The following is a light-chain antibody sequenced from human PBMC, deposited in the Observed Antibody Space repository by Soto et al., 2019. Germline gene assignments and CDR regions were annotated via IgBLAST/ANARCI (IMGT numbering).Light chain of an antibody. CDR3: QQSYRKPAT. J-gene: IGKJ2*01. CDR2: AAS. V-gene: IGKV1-39*01. CDR1: QNILTF. Sequence: DIQMTQSPSSLSASVGDRVTITCRASQNILTFLNWYQQKSGKAPKLLIVAASSLETGVPSRFIGGGSGADYSRTSASLPPKEVETYYCQQSYRKPATFGQGTNLEIK.